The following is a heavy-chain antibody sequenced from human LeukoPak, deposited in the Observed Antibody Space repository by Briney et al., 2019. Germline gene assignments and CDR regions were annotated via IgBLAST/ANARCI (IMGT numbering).Heavy chain of an antibody. V-gene: IGHV3-7*01. Sequence: GGSLRLSCAASGFTFRIYWMTWVRQAPGKGPEWVATIKESESEGYYVDSVKGRFTISRDNAKNSLHLHMNGLRAEDTAVYYCARVGADFKNYYMDVWGKGTTVTVSS. J-gene: IGHJ6*03. CDR3: ARVGADFKNYYMDV. CDR2: IKESESEG. CDR1: GFTFRIYW. D-gene: IGHD2/OR15-2a*01.